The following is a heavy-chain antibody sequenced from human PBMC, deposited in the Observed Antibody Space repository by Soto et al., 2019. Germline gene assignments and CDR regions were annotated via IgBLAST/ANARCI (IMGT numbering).Heavy chain of an antibody. J-gene: IGHJ3*02. Sequence: GESLKISCKVSGYRFTTYWIAWVRQMPGKGLEWTGIIHPGDSDTRYSPSFQGQVTISADKSVGTAFLQWSRLKASDTATYYCARLTRTSMTAHAFDIWGQGTMVTVSS. CDR3: ARLTRTSMTAHAFDI. V-gene: IGHV5-51*01. CDR1: GYRFTTYW. CDR2: IHPGDSDT. D-gene: IGHD3-22*01.